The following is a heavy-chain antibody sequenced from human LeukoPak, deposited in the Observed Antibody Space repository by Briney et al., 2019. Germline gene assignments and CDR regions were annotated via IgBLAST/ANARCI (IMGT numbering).Heavy chain of an antibody. CDR2: IYYSGRT. CDR1: GGSISSFY. CDR3: ARDYGGKFDS. D-gene: IGHD4-23*01. J-gene: IGHJ4*02. Sequence: KSSETLSLTCTVSGGSISSFYWSWIRQPPGKGLEWIGYIYYSGRTNYNPSLESRVTMSVDTSKNQFSLKVSSVTAADTAVYYCARDYGGKFDSWGQGTLVTVSS. V-gene: IGHV4-59*01.